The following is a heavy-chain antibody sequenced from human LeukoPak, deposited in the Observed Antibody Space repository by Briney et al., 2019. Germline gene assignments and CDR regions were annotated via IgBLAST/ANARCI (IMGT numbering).Heavy chain of an antibody. V-gene: IGHV3-9*01. CDR2: ISWNSGSI. Sequence: LGRSLRLSCAASGFTFDDYAMHWVRQAPGKGLEWVSGISWNSGSIGYADSVKGRFTISRDNAKNSLYLQMNSLRAEDTALYYCAKDSGSYVGYLDYWGQGTLVTVSS. CDR3: AKDSGSYVGYLDY. J-gene: IGHJ4*02. D-gene: IGHD1-26*01. CDR1: GFTFDDYA.